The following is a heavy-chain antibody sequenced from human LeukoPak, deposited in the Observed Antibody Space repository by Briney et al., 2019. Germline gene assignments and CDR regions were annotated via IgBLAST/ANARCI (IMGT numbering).Heavy chain of an antibody. CDR1: GITVSSNY. Sequence: GGSLRLSCAASGITVSSNYMSWVRQAPGKGLEWVSVIYSGGSTYYADSVKGRFTISRDNSKNTLYLQMNSLRAEDTAVYYCARVGQQWEPLDYWGQGTLVTVSS. CDR3: ARVGQQWEPLDY. CDR2: IYSGGST. J-gene: IGHJ4*02. D-gene: IGHD6-19*01. V-gene: IGHV3-66*01.